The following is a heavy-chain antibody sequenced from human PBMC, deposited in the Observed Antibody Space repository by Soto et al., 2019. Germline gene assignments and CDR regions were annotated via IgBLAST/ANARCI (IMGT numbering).Heavy chain of an antibody. Sequence: QVQLAQSGAEVKKPGASVKVSCKASGYTFTSYGISWVRQAPGQGLEWMGWISAYNGNTNYAQKLQGRVTMTTDTSTSTAYMELRSLRSDDTAVYYCARVVGIAVAGTEVWFDPWGQGTLVTVSS. J-gene: IGHJ5*02. CDR1: GYTFTSYG. CDR3: ARVVGIAVAGTEVWFDP. D-gene: IGHD6-19*01. CDR2: ISAYNGNT. V-gene: IGHV1-18*04.